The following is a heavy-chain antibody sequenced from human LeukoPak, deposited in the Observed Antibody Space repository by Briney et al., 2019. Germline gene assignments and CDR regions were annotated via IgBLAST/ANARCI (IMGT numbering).Heavy chain of an antibody. Sequence: PGGSLRLSCAASGFTFSSYWMSWVRQAPGKGLEWVANIKQDGSEKYYVDSVRGRFTISRDNAKNSLFLQMNSLRAEDTAVYYCARDGLGITMVRGVIQGDFDYWGQGTLVTVSS. V-gene: IGHV3-7*01. D-gene: IGHD3-10*01. J-gene: IGHJ4*02. CDR1: GFTFSSYW. CDR2: IKQDGSEK. CDR3: ARDGLGITMVRGVIQGDFDY.